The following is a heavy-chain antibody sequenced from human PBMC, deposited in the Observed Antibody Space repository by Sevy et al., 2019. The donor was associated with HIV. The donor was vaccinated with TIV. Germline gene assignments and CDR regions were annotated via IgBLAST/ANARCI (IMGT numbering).Heavy chain of an antibody. D-gene: IGHD2-8*01. CDR2: LSFGCGEI. V-gene: IGHV3-23*01. J-gene: IGHJ4*02. CDR1: GFTFSKYS. CDR3: AREGCTKPHDY. Sequence: GGSLRLSCAASGFTFSKYSMSWVRQPPGKGLEWVSTLSFGCGEINYADSVKGRLTNSRDNSKSSVYLQMNNLRTEDTAMYYCAREGCTKPHDYWGQGTLVTVSS.